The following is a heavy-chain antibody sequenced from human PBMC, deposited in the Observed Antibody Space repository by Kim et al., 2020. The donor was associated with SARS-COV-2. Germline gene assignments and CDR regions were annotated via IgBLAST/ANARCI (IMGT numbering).Heavy chain of an antibody. CDR3: ARGRAGRRGYYFDY. Sequence: SETLSLTCAVYGGSFSGYYWSWIRQPPGKGLEWIGEINHSGSTNYNPSLKSRVTISVDTSKNQFSLKLSSVTAADTAVYYCARGRAGRRGYYFDYWGQGTLVTVSS. CDR2: INHSGST. J-gene: IGHJ4*02. V-gene: IGHV4-34*01. D-gene: IGHD6-25*01. CDR1: GGSFSGYY.